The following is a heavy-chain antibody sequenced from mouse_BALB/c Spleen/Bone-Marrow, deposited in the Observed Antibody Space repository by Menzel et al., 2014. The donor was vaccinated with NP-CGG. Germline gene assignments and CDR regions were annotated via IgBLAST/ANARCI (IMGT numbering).Heavy chain of an antibody. Sequence: DVQLVESGGGLVQPGGSRKLSCAASGFTFSSFGVHWVRQAPEKGLGWVAYISSGSSTIYYADTVKGRFTISRDNPKNTLFLQMTSLRSEDTAMYYCARGKYGYDYWGQGTTLTVSS. CDR2: ISSGSSTI. CDR3: ARGKYGYDY. J-gene: IGHJ2*01. CDR1: GFTFSSFG. V-gene: IGHV5-17*02. D-gene: IGHD2-10*02.